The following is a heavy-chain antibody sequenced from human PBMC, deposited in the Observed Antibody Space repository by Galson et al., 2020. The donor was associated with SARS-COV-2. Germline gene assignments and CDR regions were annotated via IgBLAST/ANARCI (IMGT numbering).Heavy chain of an antibody. CDR3: AREEFSPLGYGDPRSADYMDV. CDR2: ISYDGSNK. D-gene: IGHD4-17*01. CDR1: GFTFSSYA. V-gene: IGHV3-30*04. J-gene: IGHJ6*03. Sequence: QLGESLKISCAASGFTFSSYAMHWVRQAPGKGLEWVAVISYDGSNKYYADSVKGRFTISRDNSKNTLYLQMNSLRAEDTAVYYCAREEFSPLGYGDPRSADYMDVWGKGTTVTISS.